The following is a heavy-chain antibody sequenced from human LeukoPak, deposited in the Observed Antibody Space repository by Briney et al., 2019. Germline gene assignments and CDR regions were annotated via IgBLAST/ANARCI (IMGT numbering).Heavy chain of an antibody. Sequence: GRSLRLSCAASGFTFDDYAMHWVRQAPGKGLEWVSGISWNSGSIGYADSVKGRFTISRDNAKNSLYLQMNSLRAEDTALYYCANSIAAAGGYYYGMDAWGQGTMVTVSS. CDR1: GFTFDDYA. J-gene: IGHJ6*02. CDR2: ISWNSGSI. V-gene: IGHV3-9*01. CDR3: ANSIAAAGGYYYGMDA. D-gene: IGHD6-13*01.